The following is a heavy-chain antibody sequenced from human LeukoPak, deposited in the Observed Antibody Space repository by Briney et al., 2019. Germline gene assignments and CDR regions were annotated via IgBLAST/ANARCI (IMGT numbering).Heavy chain of an antibody. CDR3: ARVRGGGPPRKSYYMDV. CDR2: INPNSGGT. J-gene: IGHJ6*03. D-gene: IGHD4-23*01. V-gene: IGHV1-2*02. CDR1: GYTFTGYY. Sequence: ASVKVSCKASGYTFTGYYMHWVRQAPGQGLEWMGWINPNSGGTNYAQKFQGRVTMTRDTSISTAYMELSRLRSDDTAVYYCARVRGGGPPRKSYYMDVWGKGTTVTVSS.